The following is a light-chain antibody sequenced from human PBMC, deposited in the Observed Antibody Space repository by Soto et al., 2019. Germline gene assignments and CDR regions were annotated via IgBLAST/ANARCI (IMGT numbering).Light chain of an antibody. V-gene: IGKV1-39*01. CDR1: QNIHKY. J-gene: IGKJ1*01. CDR2: EAT. Sequence: DIQMTQSPSSLSASVGDRVTISCRASQNIHKYLNWYQQRPGKAPNLLVYEATSSETGVSSKFSGSGSGTEFTLTINSLQPEDFATYYCQQSFVSPWTFGQGT. CDR3: QQSFVSPWT.